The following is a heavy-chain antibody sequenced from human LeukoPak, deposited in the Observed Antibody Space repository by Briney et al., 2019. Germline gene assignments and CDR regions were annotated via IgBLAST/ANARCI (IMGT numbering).Heavy chain of an antibody. V-gene: IGHV3-53*01. Sequence: GGSLRLSCAASGFTVSSNYMSWVRQAPGKGLEWVSVIYSGGSTYYADSVKGRFTISGDNSKNTLYLQMNSLRAEDTAVYYCARSGGYSGYDLDFDYWGQGTLVTVSS. CDR2: IYSGGST. CDR3: ARSGGYSGYDLDFDY. D-gene: IGHD5-12*01. CDR1: GFTVSSNY. J-gene: IGHJ4*02.